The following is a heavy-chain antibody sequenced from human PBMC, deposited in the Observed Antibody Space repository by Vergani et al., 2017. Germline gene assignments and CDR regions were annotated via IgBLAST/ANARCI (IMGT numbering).Heavy chain of an antibody. CDR1: GFNMSFWS. CDR3: AKDCGDSVIRPSDH. V-gene: IGHV3-48*01. D-gene: IGHD2-21*01. Sequence: EVRLVQSGGGLVQPGGSLRLSCAVSGFNMSFWSMRWVRQAPGKGLEWVSYINSVSSRKEYADSVKGRFTVSRDNAKASLFLQLDSLRVEDTAVYYCAKDCGDSVIRPSDHWGQGTLVTVSS. CDR2: INSVSSRK. J-gene: IGHJ4*02.